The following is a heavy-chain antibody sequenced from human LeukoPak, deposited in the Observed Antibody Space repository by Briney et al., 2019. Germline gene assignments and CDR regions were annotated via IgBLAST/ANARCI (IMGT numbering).Heavy chain of an antibody. CDR3: ARRIAAAGTVGIDP. J-gene: IGHJ5*02. CDR2: IYTSGIT. D-gene: IGHD6-13*01. Sequence: SETLSLTCTVSGVSISSGSYYWSWIRQPAGKGLEWIGRIYTSGITNYSPSLGSRVTMSVDTSNNQFSLKLSSVTAADTAVYYCARRIAAAGTVGIDPWGQGTLVTVSS. CDR1: GVSISSGSYY. V-gene: IGHV4-61*02.